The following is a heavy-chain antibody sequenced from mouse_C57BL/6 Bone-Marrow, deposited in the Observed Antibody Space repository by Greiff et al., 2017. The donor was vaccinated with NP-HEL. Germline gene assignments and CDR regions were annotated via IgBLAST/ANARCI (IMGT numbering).Heavy chain of an antibody. D-gene: IGHD1-1*01. Sequence: VKLVESGAELARPGASVKLSCKASGYTFTSYGISWVKQRTGQGLEWIGEIYPRSGNTYYNEKFKGKATLTADKSSSTAYMELRSLTSEDSAVYFCATPNLLLRYWGQGTTLTVSS. J-gene: IGHJ2*01. V-gene: IGHV1-81*01. CDR3: ATPNLLLRY. CDR1: GYTFTSYG. CDR2: IYPRSGNT.